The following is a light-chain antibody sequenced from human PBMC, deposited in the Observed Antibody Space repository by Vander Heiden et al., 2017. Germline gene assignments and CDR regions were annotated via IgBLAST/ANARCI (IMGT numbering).Light chain of an antibody. J-gene: IGLJ1*01. CDR2: EVS. CDR3: NSYAGTKVV. V-gene: IGLV2-8*01. Sequence: QSALTQPASASGSPGQSVTISRTGTSSDVGAYKFVSWYQQHPAPAPVLCIYEVSKRPSGVPGRFSGSKSGTTASLTVSGLQAEDDSDYFCNSYAGTKVVFGTGTKVTVL. CDR1: SSDVGAYKF.